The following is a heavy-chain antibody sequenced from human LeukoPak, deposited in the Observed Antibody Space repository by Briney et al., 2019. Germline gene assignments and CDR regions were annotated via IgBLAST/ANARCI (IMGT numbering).Heavy chain of an antibody. CDR3: ARADCSSTSCYELDY. Sequence: GGSLRLSCAGSGFTFSDYYMSWIRQAPGKGLEWVSCISSSDSTIKYTDSVKGRFTISRDNAKNSLFLQMHSLRADDTAVYYCARADCSSTSCYELDYWGQGTLVTVSS. J-gene: IGHJ4*02. CDR2: ISSSDSTI. CDR1: GFTFSDYY. V-gene: IGHV3-11*04. D-gene: IGHD2-2*01.